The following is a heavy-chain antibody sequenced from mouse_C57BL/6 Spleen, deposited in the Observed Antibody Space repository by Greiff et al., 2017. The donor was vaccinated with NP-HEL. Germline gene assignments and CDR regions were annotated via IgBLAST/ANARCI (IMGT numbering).Heavy chain of an antibody. CDR2: IDPENGDT. CDR1: GFNFKDDY. CDR3: TTYYGSAPWAMDY. J-gene: IGHJ4*01. D-gene: IGHD1-1*01. V-gene: IGHV14-4*01. Sequence: EVKLVESGAELVRPGASVKLSCTASGFNFKDDYMHWVKQRPEQGLEWIGWIDPENGDTEYASKFQGKATITADTSSNTAYLQLSSLTSEDTAVYYCTTYYGSAPWAMDYWGQGTSVTVSS.